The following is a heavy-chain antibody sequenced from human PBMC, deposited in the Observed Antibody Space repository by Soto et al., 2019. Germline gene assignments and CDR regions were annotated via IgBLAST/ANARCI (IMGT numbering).Heavy chain of an antibody. D-gene: IGHD6-13*01. J-gene: IGHJ4*02. Sequence: ASVKVSCKASGGTFSSYAISWVRQAPGQGLEWMGGIIPIFGTANYAQKFQGRVTITADESTSTAYMELSSLRSEDTAVYYCARGRSSSWLFDYWGQGTLVTVSS. CDR3: ARGRSSSWLFDY. CDR1: GGTFSSYA. V-gene: IGHV1-69*13. CDR2: IIPIFGTA.